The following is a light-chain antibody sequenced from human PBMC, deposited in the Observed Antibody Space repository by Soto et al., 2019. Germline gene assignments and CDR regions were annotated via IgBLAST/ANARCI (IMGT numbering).Light chain of an antibody. CDR2: DVS. CDR3: NSFTTTNTYA. CDR1: SSDVGGFDH. V-gene: IGLV2-14*03. Sequence: QSVLTQPASVSESPGQSITISCTGASSDVGGFDHVSRYQQHPGKVPRLLIYDVSSRPSGVSDRFSGSKSGNTASLTISGLQAEDEADYYCNSFTTTNTYAFGTGTKVTVL. J-gene: IGLJ1*01.